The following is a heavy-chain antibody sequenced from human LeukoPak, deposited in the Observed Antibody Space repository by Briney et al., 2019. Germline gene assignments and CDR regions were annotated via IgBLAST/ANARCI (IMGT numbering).Heavy chain of an antibody. CDR2: IYYSGST. CDR3: ARGKYYDSSEFDP. Sequence: SETLSLTCTVSGGSISSYYWSWIRQPPEKGLEWIGYIYYSGSTNYNPSLKSRVTISVDTSKNQFSLKLSSMTAADTAVYYCARGKYYDSSEFDPWSQGTLVTVSS. D-gene: IGHD3-22*01. CDR1: GGSISSYY. J-gene: IGHJ5*02. V-gene: IGHV4-59*01.